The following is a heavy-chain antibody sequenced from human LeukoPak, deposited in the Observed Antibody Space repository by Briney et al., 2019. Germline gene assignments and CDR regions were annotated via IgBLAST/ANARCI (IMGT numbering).Heavy chain of an antibody. D-gene: IGHD5-18*01. CDR3: ARSRATERGYSYGY. V-gene: IGHV1-2*02. J-gene: IGHJ4*02. CDR1: GYTFTGYY. Sequence: ASVKVSCKASGYTFTGYYMHWVRQAPGQGLEWMGWINPNSGGTNYAQKFQGRVTMTRDTPISTAYMELSRLRSDDTAVYYCARSRATERGYSYGYWGQGTLVTVSS. CDR2: INPNSGGT.